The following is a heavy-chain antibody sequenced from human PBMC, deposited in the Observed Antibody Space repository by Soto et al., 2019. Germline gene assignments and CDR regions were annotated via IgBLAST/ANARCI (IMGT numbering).Heavy chain of an antibody. Sequence: QVQLVQSGTEVKEPGSSVKVSCKASGGSFSTSSFVWVRQGPGQGLEWMGGIIPIFSRTNLAQKFQGRVTFSADESTRTTYMELRSVTSEDTAIYYCARDVVRSTAGDSWGQGTLVTVSS. CDR2: IIPIFSRT. CDR1: GGSFSTSS. J-gene: IGHJ4*02. CDR3: ARDVVRSTAGDS. V-gene: IGHV1-69*01. D-gene: IGHD2-15*01.